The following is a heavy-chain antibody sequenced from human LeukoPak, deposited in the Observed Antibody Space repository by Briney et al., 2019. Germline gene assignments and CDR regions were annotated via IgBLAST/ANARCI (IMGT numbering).Heavy chain of an antibody. D-gene: IGHD3-10*01. J-gene: IGHJ6*04. CDR1: GFTFTSSA. Sequence: GTSVKVSCRASGFTFTSSAVQWVRHARGQRLEWIGWIVVGSGNTNYEQKFQERVTITRDMSTSTAYMELSSLRSEDTAVYYCAADSRRNYYGSGSYYIPYYYGMDVWGKGTTVTVSS. V-gene: IGHV1-58*01. CDR3: AADSRRNYYGSGSYYIPYYYGMDV. CDR2: IVVGSGNT.